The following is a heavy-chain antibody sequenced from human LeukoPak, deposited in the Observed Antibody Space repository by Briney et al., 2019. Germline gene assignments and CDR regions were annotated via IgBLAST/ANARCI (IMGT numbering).Heavy chain of an antibody. CDR3: ARDGSAGGPGDPVVPAAAAFDI. Sequence: SQTLSLTCTVSGGSISSGGYYWSWIRQHPGKGLEWIGYIYYSGSTYYNPSLKSRVTISVDTSKNQFSLKLSSVTAADTAVYYCARDGSAGGPGDPVVPAAAAFDIWGQGTMVTVSS. CDR1: GGSISSGGYY. D-gene: IGHD2-2*01. CDR2: IYYSGST. J-gene: IGHJ3*02. V-gene: IGHV4-31*03.